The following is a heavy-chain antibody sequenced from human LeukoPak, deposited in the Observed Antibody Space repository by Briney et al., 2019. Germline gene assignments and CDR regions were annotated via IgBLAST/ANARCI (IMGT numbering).Heavy chain of an antibody. J-gene: IGHJ4*02. CDR3: ARGGSYGDY. CDR1: GFTFTRYW. V-gene: IGHV3-74*01. CDR2: VNPDGSST. D-gene: IGHD3-16*01. Sequence: GGSLRLSCAASGFTFTRYWMHWVRQAPGKGLVWVSRVNPDGSSTTYGDSVKGRFTSSRYNAKNTLYLQMNSLRVEDTAVYYCARGGSYGDYWGQGILVTVSS.